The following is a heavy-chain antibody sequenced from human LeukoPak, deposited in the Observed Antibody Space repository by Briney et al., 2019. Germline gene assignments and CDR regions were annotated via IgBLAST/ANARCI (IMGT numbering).Heavy chain of an antibody. J-gene: IGHJ6*03. CDR3: ARDATSKYYYYMDV. CDR2: IWYDGINK. V-gene: IGHV3-33*01. CDR1: GFTFSDYG. Sequence: PGRSLRLSCAASGFTFSDYGMHWVRQAPGKGLEWVAVIWYDGINKYYADSVKGRFTIFRDNSKNTLYLQMNSLRAEDTAVYYCARDATSKYYYYMDVWGKGTTVTVSS.